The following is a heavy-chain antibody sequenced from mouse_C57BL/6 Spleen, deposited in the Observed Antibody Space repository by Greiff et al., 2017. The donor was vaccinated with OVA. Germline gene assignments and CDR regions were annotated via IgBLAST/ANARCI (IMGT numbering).Heavy chain of an antibody. J-gene: IGHJ4*01. V-gene: IGHV5-17*01. Sequence: EVMLVESGGGLVKPGGSLKLSCAASGFTFSDYGMHWVRQAPEKGLEWVAYISSGSSTIYSADTVKGRFTISRDNAKNTLFLQMTSLRSEDTAMYYCANYGSSYGAMDYWGQGTSVTVSS. CDR3: ANYGSSYGAMDY. CDR1: GFTFSDYG. D-gene: IGHD1-1*01. CDR2: ISSGSSTI.